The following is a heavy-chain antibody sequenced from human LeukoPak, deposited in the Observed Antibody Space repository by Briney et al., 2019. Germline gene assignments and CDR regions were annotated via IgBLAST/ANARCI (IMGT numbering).Heavy chain of an antibody. V-gene: IGHV4-59*01. D-gene: IGHD5-24*01. J-gene: IGHJ4*02. Sequence: PSETLSLTCTVSGGSISSYYWSWIRQPPGKGLEWIGYIYYSGSTNYNPSLKSRVTISVDTSKNQFSLKLSSVTAADTAVYYCARAGKRWLPDYWGQGTLVTVSS. CDR3: ARAGKRWLPDY. CDR2: IYYSGST. CDR1: GGSISSYY.